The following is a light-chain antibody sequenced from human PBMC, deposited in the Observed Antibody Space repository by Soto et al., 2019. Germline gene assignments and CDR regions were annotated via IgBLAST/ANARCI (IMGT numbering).Light chain of an antibody. CDR2: DAS. Sequence: EIVLTQSPATLSLSPGERVTLSCRASQSVSSYLAWYQQKPGQAPRLLIYDASNRATGIPVRFSGSGSGTDFTLTISSLEPEDSAVYYCQQRSNWPPLTFGGGTKVEIK. CDR1: QSVSSY. J-gene: IGKJ4*01. V-gene: IGKV3-11*01. CDR3: QQRSNWPPLT.